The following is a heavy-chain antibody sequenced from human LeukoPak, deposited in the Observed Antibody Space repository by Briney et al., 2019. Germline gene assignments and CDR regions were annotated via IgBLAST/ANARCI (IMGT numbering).Heavy chain of an antibody. D-gene: IGHD3-22*01. J-gene: IGHJ4*02. CDR2: ISAYNGNT. CDR1: GYTFTSYG. Sequence: GASVKVSCKASGYTFTSYGISWVRQAPGQGLEWMGWISAYNGNTNYAQKFQGRVTITADESTSTAYMELSSLRSEDTAVYYCAREIGDSSGYYGHYWGQGTLVTVSS. V-gene: IGHV1-18*01. CDR3: AREIGDSSGYYGHY.